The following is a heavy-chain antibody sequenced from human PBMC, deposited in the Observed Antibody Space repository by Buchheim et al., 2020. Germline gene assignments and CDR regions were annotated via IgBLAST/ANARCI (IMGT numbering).Heavy chain of an antibody. V-gene: IGHV4-34*01. J-gene: IGHJ4*02. CDR3: ARTFWSGYYRDFFYFDY. D-gene: IGHD3-3*01. CDR2: INHSGST. Sequence: QVQLQQWGAGLLKPSETLSLTCAVYGGSFSGYYWSWIRQPPGKGLEWIGEINHSGSTNYNPSLKSRVTISVDTSKNQFSLKLSSVTAADTAVYYCARTFWSGYYRDFFYFDYWGQGTL. CDR1: GGSFSGYY.